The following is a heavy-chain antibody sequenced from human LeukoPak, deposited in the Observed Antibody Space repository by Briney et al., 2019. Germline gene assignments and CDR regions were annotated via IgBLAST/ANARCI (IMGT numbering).Heavy chain of an antibody. J-gene: IGHJ6*02. CDR2: IIPIFGTA. D-gene: IGHD2-8*01. Sequence: SVKVSCKASGGTFINYAINWVRQAPGPGLEWMGGIIPIFGTANYAQAFQGRVTITADESTSTVYMELNSLKSDDTAVYYCARDPGVDYGMDVWGQGTTVTVSS. CDR3: ARDPGVDYGMDV. V-gene: IGHV1-69*01. CDR1: GGTFINYA.